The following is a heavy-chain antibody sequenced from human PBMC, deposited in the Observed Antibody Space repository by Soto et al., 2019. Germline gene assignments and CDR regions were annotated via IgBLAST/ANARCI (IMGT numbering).Heavy chain of an antibody. J-gene: IGHJ3*02. Sequence: QVQLVQSGAEVKKPGSSVKVSCKASGGTFSSYTISWVRQAPGQGLEWMGRIIPILGIANYAQKFQGRVTITADKSTSTAYMELSSLRSEDTAVYYCARYCSGGSCYLHASDIWGQGTMVTVSS. V-gene: IGHV1-69*02. CDR3: ARYCSGGSCYLHASDI. CDR2: IIPILGIA. CDR1: GGTFSSYT. D-gene: IGHD2-15*01.